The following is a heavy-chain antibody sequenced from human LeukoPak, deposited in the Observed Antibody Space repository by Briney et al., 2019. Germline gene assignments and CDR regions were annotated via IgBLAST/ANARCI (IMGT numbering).Heavy chain of an antibody. CDR3: ARSGGSYGPGP. D-gene: IGHD3-16*01. J-gene: IGHJ5*02. V-gene: IGHV3-30*02. CDR2: IRLDGTLQ. CDR1: GFAFSSYG. Sequence: GGSLRLSCAASGFAFSSYGMHWVRQAPGKGLQWLAFIRLDGTLQYYADSVKGRFTVSRDNSLNTLYLQMDSLSGDDTAVYFCARSGGSYGPGPWGQGTLVTVAS.